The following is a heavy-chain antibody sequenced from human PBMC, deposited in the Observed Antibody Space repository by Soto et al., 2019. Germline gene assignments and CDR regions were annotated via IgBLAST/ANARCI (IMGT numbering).Heavy chain of an antibody. Sequence: PGGSLRLSCAASGFTLSSYAMSWVRQAPGKGLEGVSAISGSGGSTYYADSVKGRFPIXRHNSKTTLYLKMNSLRAEDTAVYYCAKFYYGSGSYYKGGPFDAFDIWGQGTMVTVSS. J-gene: IGHJ3*02. CDR3: AKFYYGSGSYYKGGPFDAFDI. CDR2: ISGSGGST. V-gene: IGHV3-23*01. CDR1: GFTLSSYA. D-gene: IGHD3-10*01.